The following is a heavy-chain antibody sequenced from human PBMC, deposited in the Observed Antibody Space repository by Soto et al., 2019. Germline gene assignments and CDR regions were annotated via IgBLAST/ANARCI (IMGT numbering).Heavy chain of an antibody. CDR2: IYSSGST. V-gene: IGHV3-53*01. J-gene: IGHJ4*02. CDR1: GFTVSSNY. CDR3: ARDEAPRRDYFDY. Sequence: PGGSLRLSCAASGFTVSSNYMSWVRQAPGKGLEWVSVIYSSGSTYYADSVKGRFTISRDNSKNTVYLQMNSLRAEDTAVYYCARDEAPRRDYFDYWGQGTLVTVSS.